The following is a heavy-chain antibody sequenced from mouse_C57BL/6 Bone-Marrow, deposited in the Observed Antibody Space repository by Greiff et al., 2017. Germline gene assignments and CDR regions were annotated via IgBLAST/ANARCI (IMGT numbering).Heavy chain of an antibody. D-gene: IGHD2-3*01. CDR1: GYSITSGYY. Sequence: VQLKESGPGLVKPSQSLSLTCSVTGYSITSGYYWNWIRQFPGNKLEWMGYISYDGSNNYNPSLKNRISITRDTSKNQFFLKLNSVTTEDTATYYCARRADGYPFAYWGQGTLVTVSA. CDR2: ISYDGSN. V-gene: IGHV3-6*01. J-gene: IGHJ3*01. CDR3: ARRADGYPFAY.